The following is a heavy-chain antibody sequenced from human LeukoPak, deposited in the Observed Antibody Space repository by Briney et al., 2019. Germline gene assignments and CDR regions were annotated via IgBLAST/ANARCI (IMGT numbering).Heavy chain of an antibody. D-gene: IGHD3-10*01. J-gene: IGHJ4*02. Sequence: SETLSLTCTVSGGSISSYYWSWIRQPAGKGLEWIGRIYTSGSTNYNPSLKSRVTMSVDTSKNQFSLKPSSVTAADTAVYYCASEGYYGSGSYYRPFDYWGQGTLVTVSS. CDR1: GGSISSYY. CDR3: ASEGYYGSGSYYRPFDY. CDR2: IYTSGST. V-gene: IGHV4-4*07.